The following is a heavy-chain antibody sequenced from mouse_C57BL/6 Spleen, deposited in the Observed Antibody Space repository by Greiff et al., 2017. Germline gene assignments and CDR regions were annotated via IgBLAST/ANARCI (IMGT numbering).Heavy chain of an antibody. V-gene: IGHV6-3*01. J-gene: IGHJ1*03. CDR3: TANYGSSYGYFDV. CDR2: IRLKSDNYAT. Sequence: EVKVEESGGGLVQPGGSMKLSCVASGFTFSNYWMNWVRQSPEKGLEWVAQIRLKSDNYATHYAESVKGRFTISRDDSKSSVYLQMNNLRAEDTGIYYCTANYGSSYGYFDVWGTGTTVTVSS. D-gene: IGHD1-1*01. CDR1: GFTFSNYW.